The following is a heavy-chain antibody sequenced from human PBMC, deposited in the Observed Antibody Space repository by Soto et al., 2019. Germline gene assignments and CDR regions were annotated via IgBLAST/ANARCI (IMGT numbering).Heavy chain of an antibody. CDR1: GFTFISYG. J-gene: IGHJ4*02. Sequence: GSLRLSCAASGFTFISYGMHWVRQAPGKGLEWVAVIWYDGSNKYYADSVKGRFTISRDNSKNTLYLQMNSLRAEDTAVYYCARADYGDYYFDYWGQGTLVTVSS. V-gene: IGHV3-33*01. CDR2: IWYDGSNK. D-gene: IGHD4-17*01. CDR3: ARADYGDYYFDY.